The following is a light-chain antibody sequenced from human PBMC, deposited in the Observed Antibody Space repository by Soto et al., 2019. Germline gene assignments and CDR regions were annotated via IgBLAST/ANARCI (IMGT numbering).Light chain of an antibody. J-gene: IGKJ1*01. Sequence: DIVLTQSPDSVAVSLGARATINCKSSQSVLFSINQKNYLAWYHQQPGQPPKLLIYWASIRESGVPTRFSGSGSGTNFTLTISSLQAEDSAIYYCQQYYTSPPTFGLGTKVEVK. CDR3: QQYYTSPPT. CDR2: WAS. CDR1: QSVLFSINQKNY. V-gene: IGKV4-1*01.